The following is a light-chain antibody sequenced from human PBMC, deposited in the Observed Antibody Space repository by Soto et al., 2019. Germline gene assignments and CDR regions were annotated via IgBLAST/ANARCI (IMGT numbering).Light chain of an antibody. CDR3: SSYAGNNIYYV. J-gene: IGLJ1*01. CDR1: SNDVGGYNF. V-gene: IGLV2-8*01. Sequence: QSALTQPPSASGSPGQSVTISCTGTSNDVGGYNFVSWYQQHPSKAPKLMIFEVSKRPSGVPDRFSGSKSGSTASLTVSGLQAEDEADYYCSSYAGNNIYYVFGTGTKLTVL. CDR2: EVS.